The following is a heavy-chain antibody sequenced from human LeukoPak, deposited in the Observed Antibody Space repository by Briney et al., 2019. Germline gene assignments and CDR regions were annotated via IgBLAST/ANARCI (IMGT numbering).Heavy chain of an antibody. V-gene: IGHV4-4*07. Sequence: PSETLSLTCTVSGGSISSYYWSWIRQPAGKGLEWIGRIYTSGSTNYNPSLKSRVTMSVDTSKNQFSLKLSSVTAADTAVYYCASSDILTGYYNVGFDYWGQGTLVTVSS. CDR2: IYTSGST. J-gene: IGHJ4*02. CDR1: GGSISSYY. CDR3: ASSDILTGYYNVGFDY. D-gene: IGHD3-9*01.